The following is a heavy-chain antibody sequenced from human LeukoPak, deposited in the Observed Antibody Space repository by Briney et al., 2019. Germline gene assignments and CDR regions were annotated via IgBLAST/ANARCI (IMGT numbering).Heavy chain of an antibody. CDR3: ARIIYDYVGGSYYMDV. Sequence: GASVKVSCKASGYTFTSYDINWVRQATGQGLEWMGWMNPNSGNTGYAQKFQGRVTMTRNTSIRTTNMELSSLRSEDTAVYYCARIIYDYVGGSYYMDVWGKGTTVTISS. CDR2: MNPNSGNT. D-gene: IGHD3-16*01. J-gene: IGHJ6*03. CDR1: GYTFTSYD. V-gene: IGHV1-8*02.